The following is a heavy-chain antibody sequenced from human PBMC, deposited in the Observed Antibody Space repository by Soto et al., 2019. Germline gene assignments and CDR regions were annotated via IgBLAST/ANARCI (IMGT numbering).Heavy chain of an antibody. J-gene: IGHJ6*02. CDR1: GYTFTTYG. CDR3: AGDIAGIVGATIYYYYYGMDG. CDR2: ISGYNGNT. D-gene: IGHD1-26*01. V-gene: IGHV1-18*01. Sequence: GASVKVSCKASGYTFTTYGISWVRQAPGQGLEWMGWISGYNGNTNYAQKFQGRVTMTTDTSTSTAYMELSSLRSDDTAVYYCAGDIAGIVGATIYYYYYGMDGWGQGTTVTVSS.